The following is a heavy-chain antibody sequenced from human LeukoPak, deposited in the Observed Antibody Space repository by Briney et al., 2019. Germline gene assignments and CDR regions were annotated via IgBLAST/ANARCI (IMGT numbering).Heavy chain of an antibody. D-gene: IGHD3-9*01. J-gene: IGHJ4*02. Sequence: TSETLSLTCTVSGGSISSYYWSWIRQPPGKGLDWIGYIYYSGSTNYDPSLKSRVTISVDTSKNQFSLKLSSVTAADTVVYYCAREYYDILTGYYPEGFDYWGQGTLVTVSS. CDR2: IYYSGST. CDR3: AREYYDILTGYYPEGFDY. CDR1: GGSISSYY. V-gene: IGHV4-59*12.